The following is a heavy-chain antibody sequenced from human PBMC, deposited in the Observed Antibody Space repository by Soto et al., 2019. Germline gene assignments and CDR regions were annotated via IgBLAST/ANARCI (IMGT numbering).Heavy chain of an antibody. J-gene: IGHJ4*01. V-gene: IGHV3-23*01. CDR3: ARDPSIGYADY. CDR1: GIIFSNYA. D-gene: IGHD5-18*01. CDR2: TTYGGDFT. Sequence: GGALRLLSAASGIIFSNYALKWVRQAPGTGLEWVSTTTYGGDFTHYAESVKGRFTVSRDNSKNMLYLQMSSLRVEDTALYYCARDPSIGYADYWGRGTLFPISS.